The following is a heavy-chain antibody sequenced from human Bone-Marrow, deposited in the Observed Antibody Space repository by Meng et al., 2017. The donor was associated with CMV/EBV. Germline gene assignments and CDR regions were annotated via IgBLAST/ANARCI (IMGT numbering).Heavy chain of an antibody. CDR1: GGTFSSYA. J-gene: IGHJ3*02. CDR3: ARDPDCSSTSCSGAAFDI. Sequence: SVKVSCKASGGTFSSYAFSWVRQAPGQGLEWMGGIIPIFDTANYAQKFQGRVTMTRYTSTSTVYMELSSLRSEDTDVYYCARDPDCSSTSCSGAAFDIWGQGTMVTVSS. CDR2: IIPIFDTA. D-gene: IGHD2-2*01. V-gene: IGHV1-69*05.